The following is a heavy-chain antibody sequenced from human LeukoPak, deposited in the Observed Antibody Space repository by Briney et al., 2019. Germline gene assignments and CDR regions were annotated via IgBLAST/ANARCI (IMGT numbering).Heavy chain of an antibody. J-gene: IGHJ4*02. CDR1: GYPFNGYY. CDR3: TRGGFGSGWEFDC. V-gene: IGHV1-2*02. CDR2: INPNRGGT. Sequence: ASVTVSCKASGYPFNGYYMHWVRQDPGQGLEWMGWINPNRGGTSYAQKFQGRVTMTRDTSISTAYMDLTSLRFDDTAMYYCTRGGFGSGWEFDCWGQGTLVSVSS. D-gene: IGHD6-19*01.